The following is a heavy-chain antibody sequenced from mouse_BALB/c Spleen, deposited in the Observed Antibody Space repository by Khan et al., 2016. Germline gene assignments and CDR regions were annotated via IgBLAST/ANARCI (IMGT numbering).Heavy chain of an antibody. CDR2: INPDSYTI. Sequence: EVKLLESGGGLVHPGGSLKLSCAASGFAFSRYWMSWVRQAPGKGLEWSGEINPDSYTINYTPSLKDKFIISRDNAKNQLYLQMSKVRSEDTALFYCARAGYNGDLAYWGQGTLVTVSA. D-gene: IGHD2-14*01. CDR1: GFAFSRYW. V-gene: IGHV4-1*02. CDR3: ARAGYNGDLAY. J-gene: IGHJ3*01.